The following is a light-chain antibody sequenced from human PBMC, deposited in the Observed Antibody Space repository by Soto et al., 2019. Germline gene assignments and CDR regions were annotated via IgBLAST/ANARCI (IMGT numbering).Light chain of an antibody. Sequence: EIVLTQSPGTLSLSPGERATLSCRASQSVSNNYLAWYQQKPGQAPRLVIYGASSRATGIPDSFSGSGSGTDFTLTISRLEPEDFAVYYCQQYGSSPYTFGQGTKLEIK. CDR1: QSVSNNY. CDR3: QQYGSSPYT. CDR2: GAS. J-gene: IGKJ2*01. V-gene: IGKV3-20*01.